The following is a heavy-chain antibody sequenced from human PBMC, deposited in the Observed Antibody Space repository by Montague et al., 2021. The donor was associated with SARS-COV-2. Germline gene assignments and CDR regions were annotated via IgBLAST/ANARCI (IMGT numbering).Heavy chain of an antibody. CDR2: FYRVGST. CDR3: ARESIRADALDK. CDR1: GASVGSSD. J-gene: IGHJ3*02. D-gene: IGHD3-3*02. V-gene: IGHV4-59*02. Sequence: SETLSLTCTVSGASVGSSDWGWIRQPPGKGLEWIGYFYRVGSTDYNPSLKSRATISSDKSKNQFSLKVRSVTAADTAVYYCARESIRADALDKWGQGTMVTVSS.